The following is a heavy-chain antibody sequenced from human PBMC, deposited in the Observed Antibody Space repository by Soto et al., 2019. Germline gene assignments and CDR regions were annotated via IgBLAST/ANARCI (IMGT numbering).Heavy chain of an antibody. CDR2: IKQDGSEK. D-gene: IGHD3-16*01. V-gene: IGHV3-7*01. CDR3: AVVLKGPTVHLLGDSGCPKRTKYYGRDV. J-gene: IGHJ6*04. CDR1: GFTFSSYW. Sequence: GGSLRLSCAASGFTFSSYWMSWVRQAPGKGLEWVANIKQDGSEKYYVDSVKGRFTISRDNAKNSLYLQMNSLRAEDTAVYYCAVVLKGPTVHLLGDSGCPKRTKYYGRDVWRKGSTFGVSS.